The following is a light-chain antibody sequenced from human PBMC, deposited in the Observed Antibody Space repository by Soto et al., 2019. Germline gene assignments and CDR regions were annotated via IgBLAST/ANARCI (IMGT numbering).Light chain of an antibody. CDR3: SSYTRTTLVV. CDR1: SSDVGGYNY. CDR2: EVS. J-gene: IGLJ2*01. V-gene: IGLV2-14*01. Sequence: QSALTQPASVSGSPGQSITISCTGSSSDVGGYNYVSWYQQHPGKAPKLMIYEVSNRPSGVSNRFSGSKSGNTASLTISGLQAEDEADYYCSSYTRTTLVVFGGGTNVTVL.